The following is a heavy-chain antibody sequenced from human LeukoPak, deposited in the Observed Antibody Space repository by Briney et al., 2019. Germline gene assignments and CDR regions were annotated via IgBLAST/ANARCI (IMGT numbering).Heavy chain of an antibody. Sequence: QPGGSLRLSCAASGFTFSSYWMHWVRQVPGKGLVWVSRISSDGSSTSYADSVKGRFTISRDNAKSTLYLQMNSLRAEDTAVYYCARDLTMVRGLRSRGVDFWGQGTLVTVSS. CDR1: GFTFSSYW. CDR2: ISSDGSST. J-gene: IGHJ4*02. CDR3: ARDLTMVRGLRSRGVDF. D-gene: IGHD3-10*01. V-gene: IGHV3-74*01.